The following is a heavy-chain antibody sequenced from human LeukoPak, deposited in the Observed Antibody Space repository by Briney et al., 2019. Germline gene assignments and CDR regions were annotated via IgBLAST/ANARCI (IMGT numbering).Heavy chain of an antibody. CDR1: GGSISSYY. V-gene: IGHV4-4*07. CDR2: IYTSGST. D-gene: IGHD6-13*01. CDR3: ARALGERSALGEGYSSWYYFDY. Sequence: PSETLSLTCTVSGGSISSYYWSWIRQPAGKGLEWIGRIYTSGSTNYNPSLKSRVTMSVDTSKNQFSLKLSSVTAADTAVYYCARALGERSALGEGYSSWYYFDYWGQGTLVTVSS. J-gene: IGHJ4*02.